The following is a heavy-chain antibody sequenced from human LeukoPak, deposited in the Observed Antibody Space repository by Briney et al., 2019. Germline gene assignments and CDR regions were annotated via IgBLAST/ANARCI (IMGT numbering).Heavy chain of an antibody. J-gene: IGHJ4*02. Sequence: GASVKVSCKASGYTFTSYGISWVRQAPGQGLEWMGWISAYNGNTNYAQKLQGRVTMTTDTSTSTAYMELRSLRSDDTAVYYCARDRKKEETYYDNLTNVHDFDYWGQGTLVTVSS. CDR2: ISAYNGNT. CDR1: GYTFTSYG. CDR3: ARDRKKEETYYDNLTNVHDFDY. V-gene: IGHV1-18*01. D-gene: IGHD3-9*01.